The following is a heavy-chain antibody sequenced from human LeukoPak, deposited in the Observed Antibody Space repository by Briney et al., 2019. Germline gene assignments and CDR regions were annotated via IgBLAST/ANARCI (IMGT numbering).Heavy chain of an antibody. CDR1: GGSISSANYY. J-gene: IGHJ3*01. V-gene: IGHV4-30-4*01. Sequence: PSQTLSLTCTVSGGSISSANYYWGWIRQTPGMGPEWIGYIDYSGNTYYNPSLESRVSISQDTSKNQFSLKLTSVTAADTAVYYCARLPINGIYAFDLWGQGTMVTISS. CDR2: IDYSGNT. D-gene: IGHD3-3*02. CDR3: ARLPINGIYAFDL.